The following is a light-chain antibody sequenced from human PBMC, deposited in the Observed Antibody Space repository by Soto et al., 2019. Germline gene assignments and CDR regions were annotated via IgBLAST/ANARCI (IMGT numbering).Light chain of an antibody. V-gene: IGLV2-11*01. Sequence: QPVLTQPRSVSGSPGQSVTISCTGTSSDVGGYNFVSWYQQHPGKAPKLMIYDVTKRPSGVPDRFSGSKSGITASLTISGLQAEDEADYYCCSYAGSYTWVFGGGTKLTVL. J-gene: IGLJ3*02. CDR2: DVT. CDR3: CSYAGSYTWV. CDR1: SSDVGGYNF.